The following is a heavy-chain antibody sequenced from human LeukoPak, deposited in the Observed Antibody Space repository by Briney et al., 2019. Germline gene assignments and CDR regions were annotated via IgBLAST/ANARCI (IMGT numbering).Heavy chain of an antibody. CDR2: ISSNSGYI. J-gene: IGHJ4*02. CDR1: DFAFYGYS. V-gene: IGHV3-21*06. CDR3: AREIVSSGRLDY. Sequence: GGSLRLSCAASDFAFYGYSMHWVRQAPGKGLEWISSISSNSGYIYYADSVKGRFTISRDNAKNSLYLQVTGLRVEDTALYYCAREIVSSGRLDYWGQGSLVTVSS. D-gene: IGHD6-19*01.